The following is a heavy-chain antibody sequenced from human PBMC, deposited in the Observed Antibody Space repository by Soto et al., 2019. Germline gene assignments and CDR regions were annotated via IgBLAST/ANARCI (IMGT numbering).Heavy chain of an antibody. CDR1: GFTFSGSA. CDR3: TTSDNDKFVDY. CDR2: IRSRANSYAT. D-gene: IGHD5-12*01. Sequence: GGSLRLSCAASGFTFSGSAMHWVRQASGKGLGWVGRIRSRANSYATTYAASVKGRFTISRGDSENTASLHMNSLKTEDTAVYYCTTSDNDKFVDYWGQGILVTVSS. V-gene: IGHV3-73*01. J-gene: IGHJ4*02.